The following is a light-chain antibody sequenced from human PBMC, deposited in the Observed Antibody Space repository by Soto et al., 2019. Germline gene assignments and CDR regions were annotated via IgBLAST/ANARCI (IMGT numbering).Light chain of an antibody. CDR2: VAS. Sequence: IVLKHTPTTPSLNPSKRATLSCMSIPIVSGKLWFYRQKPGQAPSLLMSVASSRATGIPDRFSGSGSGTDITLTIRRLEPEDLAVYYCQQYGSSYPWTFCQVTKVDI. J-gene: IGKJ1*01. CDR1: PIVSGK. CDR3: QQYGSSYPWT. V-gene: IGKV3-20*01.